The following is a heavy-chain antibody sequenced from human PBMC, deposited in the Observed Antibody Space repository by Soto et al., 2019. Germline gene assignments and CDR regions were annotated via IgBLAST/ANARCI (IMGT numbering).Heavy chain of an antibody. J-gene: IGHJ4*02. Sequence: EVQLVESGGGLVKPGGSLRLSCAASGFSFSYAWMTWVRQAPGKGLAWVGRIKSRSDGGATDYVAPVKGRFTISRDDSKDTVYLQMTSLQTEDTALYYCSGDHAFWGRGTLVIVSS. CDR2: IKSRSDGGAT. D-gene: IGHD2-2*01. V-gene: IGHV3-15*01. CDR3: SGDHAF. CDR1: GFSFSYAW.